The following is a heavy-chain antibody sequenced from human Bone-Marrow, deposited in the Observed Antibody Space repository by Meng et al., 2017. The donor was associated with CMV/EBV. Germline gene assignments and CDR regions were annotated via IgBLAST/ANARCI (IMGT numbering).Heavy chain of an antibody. CDR3: AKDRRWGSYSSSIAVEY. V-gene: IGHV3-30-3*01. Sequence: GESLKISCAASGFTFSSYAMHWVRQAPGKGLEWVAVISYDGSNKYYADSVKGRFTISRDNSKNTLYLQMNSLRAEDTAVYYCAKDRRWGSYSSSIAVEYWDQGTLVTVSS. CDR2: ISYDGSNK. CDR1: GFTFSSYA. J-gene: IGHJ4*02. D-gene: IGHD6-6*01.